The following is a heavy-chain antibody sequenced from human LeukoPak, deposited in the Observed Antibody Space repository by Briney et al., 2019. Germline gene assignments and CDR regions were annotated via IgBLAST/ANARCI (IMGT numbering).Heavy chain of an antibody. J-gene: IGHJ4*02. CDR3: ANQDRGGY. D-gene: IGHD3-16*01. Sequence: GALRLSCAASGFTFSSYTMTWVRQAPGQGLEWVSRISGSGGSTYYADSVRGRFTISRDNSKNTLYLQMNSLRAEDTAVYYCANQDRGGYWGQGTLVTVSS. CDR2: ISGSGGST. V-gene: IGHV3-23*01. CDR1: GFTFSSYT.